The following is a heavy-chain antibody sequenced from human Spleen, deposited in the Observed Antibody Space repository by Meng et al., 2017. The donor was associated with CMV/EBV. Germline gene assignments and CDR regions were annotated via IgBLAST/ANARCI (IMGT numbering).Heavy chain of an antibody. CDR1: GGSFSGYY. CDR3: ARGRDGSADAFDI. D-gene: IGHD5-24*01. CDR2: INHSGST. V-gene: IGHV4-34*01. Sequence: SETLSLTCDVYGGSFSGYYWSWIRQPPGKGLEWIGEINHSGSTNYNPSLKSRVTISVDTSKNQFSLKLSSVTAADTAVYYCARGRDGSADAFDIWGQGTMVTVSS. J-gene: IGHJ3*02.